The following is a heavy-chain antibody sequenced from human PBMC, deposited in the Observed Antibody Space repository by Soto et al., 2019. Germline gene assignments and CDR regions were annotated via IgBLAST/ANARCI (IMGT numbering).Heavy chain of an antibody. CDR2: ISTYKGNT. V-gene: IGHV1-18*01. J-gene: IGHJ4*02. D-gene: IGHD4-17*01. CDR3: ARGDSGDY. CDR1: GYTFTTYG. Sequence: QVQLVQSGVELKKPGASVKVSCKASGYTFTTYGITWVRQAPGQGLEWVGWISTYKGNTNYEQTLQGRVTMTTDTSTSTAYMELRSLTSDDTAVFYCARGDSGDYWGPGTLVTVSS.